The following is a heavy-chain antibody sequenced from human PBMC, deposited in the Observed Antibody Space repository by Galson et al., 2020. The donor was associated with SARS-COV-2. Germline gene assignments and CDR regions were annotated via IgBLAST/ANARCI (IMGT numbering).Heavy chain of an antibody. V-gene: IGHV3-23*01. J-gene: IGHJ4*02. CDR1: GFTFTNYF. D-gene: IGHD2-15*01. CDR3: ANDHDNYWYLPYFDS. Sequence: GESLKISCAASGFTFTNYFMTWVRQAPGKGLEGVSSISDSGAATYYADSVKGRFRLSRDNSKNTLFLQMNSLRVEDTAVYFCANDHDNYWYLPYFDSWGQGTLVTVSS. CDR2: ISDSGAAT.